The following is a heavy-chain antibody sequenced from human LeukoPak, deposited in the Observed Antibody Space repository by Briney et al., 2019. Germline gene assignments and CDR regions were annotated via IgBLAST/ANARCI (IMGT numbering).Heavy chain of an antibody. J-gene: IGHJ4*02. CDR2: INHSGST. CDR3: ARAKDAGYAPEVSLNY. V-gene: IGHV4-34*01. CDR1: GGSFSGYY. D-gene: IGHD5-12*01. Sequence: SETLSLTCAVYGGSFSGYYWSWIRQPPGKGLEWIGEINHSGSTNYNPSLKSRVTISADTSNSQVSLKLVSVTAADTAMYYCARAKDAGYAPEVSLNYWGQGTLVTVSS.